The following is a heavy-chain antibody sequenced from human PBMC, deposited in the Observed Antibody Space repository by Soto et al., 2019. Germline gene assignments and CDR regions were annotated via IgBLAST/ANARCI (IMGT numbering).Heavy chain of an antibody. CDR1: GFTFNTFG. D-gene: IGHD3-22*01. V-gene: IGHV3-30*03. Sequence: QVQLVESGGGVAQPGGSLRLSCVTSGFTFNTFGMNWVRQAPGKGLEWVASISYDGSENYYADSVKGRFTISIDTSQNTLYLHLNTLRVEVTALYFWATASKACLYYYDASGYAFTHWGQGTLVIVST. CDR3: ATASKACLYYYDASGYAFTH. CDR2: ISYDGSEN. J-gene: IGHJ4*02.